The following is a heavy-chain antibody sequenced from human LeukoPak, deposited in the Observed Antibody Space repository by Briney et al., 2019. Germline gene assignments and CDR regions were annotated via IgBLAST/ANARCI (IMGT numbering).Heavy chain of an antibody. Sequence: ETGESLRLSCVVSGFSISKYYMTWIRQTPGKGLESLAYISGSGSDIYYADSVKGRFTISRDNAKNSLYLQMNSLRAEDTAVYYCAELGITMIGGVWGKGTTVTISS. CDR1: GFSISKYY. CDR3: AELGITMIGGV. V-gene: IGHV3-11*04. CDR2: ISGSGSDI. J-gene: IGHJ6*04. D-gene: IGHD3-10*02.